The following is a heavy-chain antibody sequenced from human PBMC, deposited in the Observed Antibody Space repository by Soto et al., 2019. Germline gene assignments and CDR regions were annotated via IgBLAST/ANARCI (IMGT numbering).Heavy chain of an antibody. V-gene: IGHV5-51*01. CDR3: ARRAYYYGSGSSDYFDY. CDR2: IYPGDSDT. D-gene: IGHD3-10*01. CDR1: GYSFTSYW. Sequence: GESLKISCKGSGYSFTSYWIGWVRQMPGKGLEWMGIIYPGDSDTRYSPSFQGQVTISADKSISTAYLQWTGLKASDTAIYYCARRAYYYGSGSSDYFDYWGHGILVTVS. J-gene: IGHJ4*01.